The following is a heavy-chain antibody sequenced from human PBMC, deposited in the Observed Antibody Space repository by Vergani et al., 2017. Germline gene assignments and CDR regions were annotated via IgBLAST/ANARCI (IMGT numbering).Heavy chain of an antibody. V-gene: IGHV3-11*04. CDR3: ASRAWLRFPYYDY. J-gene: IGHJ4*02. CDR2: ISSSGSTI. CDR1: GFTFSDYY. D-gene: IGHD5-12*01. Sequence: VEVVESGGGLVKPGGSLRLSCVASGFTFSDYYMSWIRQAPGKGLEWVSYISSSGSTIYYADSVKGRFTISRDNAKNSLYLQMNSLRAEDTAVYYCASRAWLRFPYYDYWGQGTLVTVSS.